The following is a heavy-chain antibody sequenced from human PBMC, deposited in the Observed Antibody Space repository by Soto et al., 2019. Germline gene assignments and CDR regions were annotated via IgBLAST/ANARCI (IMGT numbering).Heavy chain of an antibody. CDR1: GGSVTNSSYY. CDR2: VYYRGRS. D-gene: IGHD4-17*01. J-gene: IGHJ4*02. V-gene: IGHV4-39*01. Sequence: ETLSLTCTVSGGSVTNSSYYWGWIRQSPGKGLEWIGSVYYRGRSYSKSSVKSRVTISVDTSKNRFSLSLNSVTASDTAVYFCVSQRTTVPTQAYFDYWGPGALVTVS. CDR3: VSQRTTVPTQAYFDY.